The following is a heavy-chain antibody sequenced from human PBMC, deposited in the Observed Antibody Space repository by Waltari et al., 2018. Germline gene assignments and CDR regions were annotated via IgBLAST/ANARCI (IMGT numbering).Heavy chain of an antibody. CDR3: ATTTVTTPLYYYYYMDV. Sequence: QVQLQESGPGLVKPSETLSLTCTVSGGSISSYYWSWIRQPPGKGLEWIGYIYTSGSTNDNPSLKSRVTISVDTSKNQFSLKLSSVTAADTAVYYCATTTVTTPLYYYYYMDVWGKGTTVTVSS. V-gene: IGHV4-4*09. CDR1: GGSISSYY. CDR2: IYTSGST. J-gene: IGHJ6*03. D-gene: IGHD4-17*01.